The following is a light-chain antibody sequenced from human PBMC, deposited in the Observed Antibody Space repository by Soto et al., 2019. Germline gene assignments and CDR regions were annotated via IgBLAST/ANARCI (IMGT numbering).Light chain of an antibody. V-gene: IGKV1-39*01. Sequence: DIQMTQSPSSLSASVIARLTITCRASQTISTYLNWYQQKQGKXPKXXINAAFSLQSGVPSRFSGSGSGTELTITISSLQPEDFETYYCQQLKSNLITFGQGTRLEIK. CDR2: AAF. J-gene: IGKJ5*01. CDR1: QTISTY. CDR3: QQLKSNLIT.